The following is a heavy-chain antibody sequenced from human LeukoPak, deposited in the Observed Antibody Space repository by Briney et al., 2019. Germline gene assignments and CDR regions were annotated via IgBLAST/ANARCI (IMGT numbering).Heavy chain of an antibody. J-gene: IGHJ4*02. V-gene: IGHV4-59*01. Sequence: SETLSLTCAVYGGSFSGYYWSWIRQPPGKGLEWIGYVYYSGNTNYNPSLKSRVTISVDMSKNQFSLKLSSVTAADTAVYYCARIVPYGFGYIDHWGQGTLATVSS. CDR2: VYYSGNT. D-gene: IGHD6-6*01. CDR1: GGSFSGYY. CDR3: ARIVPYGFGYIDH.